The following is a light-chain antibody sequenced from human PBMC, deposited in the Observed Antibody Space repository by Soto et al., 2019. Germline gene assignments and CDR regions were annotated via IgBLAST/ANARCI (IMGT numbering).Light chain of an antibody. Sequence: ETVMTQSPATLSVSPGESATLSCRASQSVSGNLVWYQQKPGQAPRLLMYRTSIRATGVPARFSGSGSGTEFNLTISSPQSEDFAVYYCQQYNNWPRATFGGGTKVEIK. V-gene: IGKV3-15*01. CDR3: QQYNNWPRAT. J-gene: IGKJ4*01. CDR1: QSVSGN. CDR2: RTS.